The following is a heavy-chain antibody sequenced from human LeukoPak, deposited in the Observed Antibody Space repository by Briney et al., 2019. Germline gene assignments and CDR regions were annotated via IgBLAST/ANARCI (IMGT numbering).Heavy chain of an antibody. CDR2: IYYSGST. V-gene: IGHV4-39*01. Sequence: SETLSLTCTVSGGSISSSSYYWGWIRPPPGRGLEWIGSIYYSGSTYYNASLKSRVTISVDTSKNQFSLKLSSVTAADTTVYFCARKTGSFDAFDIWGQGTMVTVSS. CDR3: ARKTGSFDAFDI. CDR1: GGSISSSSYY. D-gene: IGHD3-10*01. J-gene: IGHJ3*02.